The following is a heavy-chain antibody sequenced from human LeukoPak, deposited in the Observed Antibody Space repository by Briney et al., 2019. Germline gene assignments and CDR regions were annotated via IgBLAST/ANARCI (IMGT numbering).Heavy chain of an antibody. Sequence: ASLKVSWKASGNTFIGYYMHWVRQAPGQGLEWIGWINPNSGVTNYAQKFQGRVTMTRDTSISTAYMELTSLRSDDTAVYYCATTRVTTTRLDYWGQGTLVTVSS. CDR1: GNTFIGYY. CDR3: ATTRVTTTRLDY. D-gene: IGHD5-12*01. V-gene: IGHV1-2*02. J-gene: IGHJ4*02. CDR2: INPNSGVT.